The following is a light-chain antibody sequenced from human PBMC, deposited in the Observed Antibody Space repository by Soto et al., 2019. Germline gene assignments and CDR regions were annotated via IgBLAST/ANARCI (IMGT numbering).Light chain of an antibody. V-gene: IGKV3-20*01. J-gene: IGKJ1*01. CDR3: QDYGTSAPWT. Sequence: EVVLTQSPGTLSLSPGERATLSCRASQNIRDNELAWYQQKPGQAPRLLIYRGSSRATGIPDRFSGRGSGTDFTLTISRLEPDDFAVYYCQDYGTSAPWTFGQGTKVEIK. CDR2: RGS. CDR1: QNIRDNE.